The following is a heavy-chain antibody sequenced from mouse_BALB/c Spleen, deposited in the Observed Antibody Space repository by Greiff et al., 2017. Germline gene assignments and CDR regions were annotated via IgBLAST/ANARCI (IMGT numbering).Heavy chain of an antibody. CDR2: INSNGGST. D-gene: IGHD1-2*01. CDR1: GFTFSSYG. CDR3: ARGDYGYRFAY. Sequence: EVNLVESGGGLVQPGGSLKLSCAASGFTFSSYGMSWVRQTPDKRLELVATINSNGGSTYYPDSVKGRFTISRDNAKNTLYLQMSSLKSEDTAMYYCARGDYGYRFAYWGQGTLVTVSA. V-gene: IGHV5-6-3*01. J-gene: IGHJ3*01.